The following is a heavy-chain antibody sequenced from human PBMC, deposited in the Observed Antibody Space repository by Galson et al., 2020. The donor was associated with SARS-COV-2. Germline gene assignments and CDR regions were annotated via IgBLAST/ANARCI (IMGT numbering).Heavy chain of an antibody. D-gene: IGHD3-22*01. V-gene: IGHV4-31*01. CDR1: GGSISSGGYY. CDR2: IYYGGST. CDR3: ARDANSGYGGFDI. Sequence: SETLSLTCTVSGGSISSGGYYWRWIRQLPGKGLEWIGYIYYGGSTYYTPSLRSLLTISVDTSKNQFSLKLSSVTAADTAVYYCARDANSGYGGFDIWGQGTLVTVSS. J-gene: IGHJ3*02.